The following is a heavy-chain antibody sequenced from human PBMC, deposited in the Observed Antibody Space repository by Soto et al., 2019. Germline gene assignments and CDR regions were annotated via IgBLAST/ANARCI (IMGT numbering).Heavy chain of an antibody. V-gene: IGHV4-59*12. CDR2: IYYSGST. D-gene: IGHD3-10*01. CDR3: ARVAHPLAPGVYSFGGDWYVDP. CDR1: VGSISSYY. Sequence: QVQLQESGPGLVKPSETLSLTCTVSVGSISSYYWSWIRQPPGKGLEWIGYIYYSGSTNDNPSLNSGVTISVGTLKNPSSLKRCCVPAADTAVYYCARVAHPLAPGVYSFGGDWYVDPWGRGTLVSVSS. J-gene: IGHJ2*01.